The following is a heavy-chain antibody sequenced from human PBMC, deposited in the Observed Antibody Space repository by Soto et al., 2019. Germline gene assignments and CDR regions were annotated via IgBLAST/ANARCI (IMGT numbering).Heavy chain of an antibody. D-gene: IGHD3-22*01. Sequence: QITLKESGPMVVKPTETLTLTCAFSGFSLSTRGVGVGWIRQPPGKALEWLAVVYWDDDKRSRPSLRSRLTITKDTSKNQVALTMTNMDPMDTGTYYCAHATNYYDNIHFDSWGQGTLVTVSS. V-gene: IGHV2-5*02. CDR3: AHATNYYDNIHFDS. CDR2: VYWDDDK. J-gene: IGHJ4*02. CDR1: GFSLSTRGVG.